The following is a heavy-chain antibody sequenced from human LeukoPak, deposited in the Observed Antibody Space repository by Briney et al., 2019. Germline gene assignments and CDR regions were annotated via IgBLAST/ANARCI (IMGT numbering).Heavy chain of an antibody. J-gene: IGHJ6*02. CDR3: ARDSSPRTAYYYYGMDV. CDR2: IKQDGSEK. D-gene: IGHD2-21*02. Sequence: GGSLRLSCAASGFTFSSYWMSWVRQAPGKGLEWVANIKQDGSEKYYVDSVKGRFTISRDNAKNSLYLQMNSLRAEDTAVYYCARDSSPRTAYYYYGMDVWGQGTTVTVSS. CDR1: GFTFSSYW. V-gene: IGHV3-7*01.